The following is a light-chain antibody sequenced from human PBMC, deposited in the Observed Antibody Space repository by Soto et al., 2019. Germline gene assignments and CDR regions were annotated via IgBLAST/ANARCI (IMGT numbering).Light chain of an antibody. CDR1: QDIRND. Sequence: DIQMTQSPSSLSASVGDRITITCRSSQDIRNDLDWYQQKPGKAPKRLIYASSGLQSGAPARFSGSGSGTEFTFTISSLHPEDFATYYCLQQASFPFTFGPGTKVDVK. CDR2: ASS. CDR3: LQQASFPFT. J-gene: IGKJ3*01. V-gene: IGKV1-17*01.